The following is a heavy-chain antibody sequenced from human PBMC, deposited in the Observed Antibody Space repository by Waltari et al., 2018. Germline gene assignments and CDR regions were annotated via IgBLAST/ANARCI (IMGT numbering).Heavy chain of an antibody. D-gene: IGHD5-18*01. Sequence: EVQLVESGGGLVQPGGSLRLSCAASGFTFGDYWMHWVRQPPGKGLEWGSRINIDGGYISYTDSVKGRFTISRDNAKNTLFLQLNSLRAEDTAVYYCARKGGRGYPYGPFYYDHWGQGTLVTVSP. CDR2: INIDGGYI. CDR1: GFTFGDYW. CDR3: ARKGGRGYPYGPFYYDH. J-gene: IGHJ4*02. V-gene: IGHV3-74*01.